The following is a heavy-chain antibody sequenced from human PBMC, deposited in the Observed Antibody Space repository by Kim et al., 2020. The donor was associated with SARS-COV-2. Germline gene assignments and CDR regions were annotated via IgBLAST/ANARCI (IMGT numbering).Heavy chain of an antibody. V-gene: IGHV4-34*01. Sequence: SETQSLTCAVYGESLTGFYWNWIRQSPGKGLEWIGHITFRGETTYNPSFKTRVAMSVDTTTNQFSLKLQSVTVVDTAVYFCARLYTSAWYASYFDSWGQG. CDR1: GESLTGFY. D-gene: IGHD6-19*01. J-gene: IGHJ4*02. CDR2: ITFRGET. CDR3: ARLYTSAWYASYFDS.